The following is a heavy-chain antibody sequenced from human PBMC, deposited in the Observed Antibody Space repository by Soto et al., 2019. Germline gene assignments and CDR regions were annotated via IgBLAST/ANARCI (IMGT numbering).Heavy chain of an antibody. J-gene: IGHJ6*02. D-gene: IGHD2-21*01. CDR1: GGSLSNYG. V-gene: IGHV1-69*12. CDR3: ARGGATKIVVTTYYAMDV. CDR2: IIPVFGTA. Sequence: QVQLVQSGAEVKKPGSSVKVSCKASGGSLSNYGISWVRQAPGQGLEWMGGIIPVFGTANYAQKFQGRVTITADEYTSIVYMGVTSLRSEDTAVYYCARGGATKIVVTTYYAMDVWGQGTTVTVSS.